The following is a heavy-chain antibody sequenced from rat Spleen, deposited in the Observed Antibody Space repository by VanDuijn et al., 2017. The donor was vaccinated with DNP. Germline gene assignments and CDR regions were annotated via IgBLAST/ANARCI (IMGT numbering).Heavy chain of an antibody. CDR1: GFSLTSNG. Sequence: QVQLEESGPGLMQPSETLSLTCTVSGFSLTSNGVGWVRQPLGKVLVWMGTIWAGGSTNYNSAVQSRLSISRDTSKSQVFLKMNSLKPEDTGTYYCARQAPFSRYAMDAWGQGTSVTVSS. CDR3: ARQAPFSRYAMDA. D-gene: IGHD3-1*01. V-gene: IGHV2-72*01. CDR2: IWAGGST. J-gene: IGHJ4*01.